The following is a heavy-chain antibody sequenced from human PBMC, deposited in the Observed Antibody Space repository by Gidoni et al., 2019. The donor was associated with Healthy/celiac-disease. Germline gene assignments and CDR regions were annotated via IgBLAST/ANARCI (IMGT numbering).Heavy chain of an antibody. Sequence: GRFTISRDNSKNTLYLQMNSLRAEDTAVYYCAKHHGGGMEWYNTAPAYFDYWGQGTLVTVSS. J-gene: IGHJ4*02. V-gene: IGHV3-23*01. D-gene: IGHD3-3*01. CDR3: AKHHGGGMEWYNTAPAYFDY.